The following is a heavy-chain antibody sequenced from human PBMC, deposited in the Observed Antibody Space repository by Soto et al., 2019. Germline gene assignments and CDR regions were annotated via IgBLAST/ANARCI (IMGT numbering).Heavy chain of an antibody. CDR1: GGTFSSHA. CDR2: IIPFFKAT. Sequence: SVKVSCKASGGTFSSHAISWVRQAPGQGLEWMGGIIPFFKATNYAQKFQGRVTITADDSTSTAYMDLYSLRSEDTAVYYCARDVPLNYYDGTFSYYAMDVWGQGPKVTV. CDR3: ARDVPLNYYDGTFSYYAMDV. D-gene: IGHD3-16*01. V-gene: IGHV1-69*13. J-gene: IGHJ6*02.